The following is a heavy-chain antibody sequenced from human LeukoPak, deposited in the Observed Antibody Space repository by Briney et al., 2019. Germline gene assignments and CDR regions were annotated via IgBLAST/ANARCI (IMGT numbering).Heavy chain of an antibody. CDR3: ARDPSPGSYYYFCLDV. Sequence: ASVKVSCKTSGYTLTDYYIHWVRQAPGQGLEWMGWINPNSGGTNYTQKFQGRVTMTTDTSVSTAYMELSRLRSDDTAVYYCARDPSPGSYYYFCLDVWGKGTTVTVSS. CDR2: INPNSGGT. V-gene: IGHV1-2*02. CDR1: GYTLTDYY. D-gene: IGHD3/OR15-3a*01. J-gene: IGHJ6*04.